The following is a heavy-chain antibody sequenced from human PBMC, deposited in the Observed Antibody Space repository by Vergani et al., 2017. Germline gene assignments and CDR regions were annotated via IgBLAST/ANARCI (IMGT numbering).Heavy chain of an antibody. Sequence: QVQLQQWGAGLLKPSETLSLTCAVYGGSFSGYYWSWIRQPPGKELEWIGEINHSGSTNYNPSLKSRVTISVDTSKNQFSLKLSSVTAADTAVYYCARGVYSWYEGFDYWGQGTLVTVSS. CDR3: ARGVYSWYEGFDY. V-gene: IGHV4-34*01. CDR2: INHSGST. CDR1: GGSFSGYY. J-gene: IGHJ4*02. D-gene: IGHD6-13*01.